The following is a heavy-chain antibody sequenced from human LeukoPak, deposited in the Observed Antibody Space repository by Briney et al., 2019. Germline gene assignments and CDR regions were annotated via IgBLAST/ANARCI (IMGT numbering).Heavy chain of an antibody. D-gene: IGHD5-18*01. V-gene: IGHV3-30*18. Sequence: PGGSLRLSCAASGFTFSSYGMHWVRQAPGKGLEWVAVISYDGSNKYYADSVKGRFTISRDNSKNTLYLQMNSLRAEDTAVYYCAKGGYSYGNAWGQGTLVTVSS. J-gene: IGHJ5*02. CDR1: GFTFSSYG. CDR2: ISYDGSNK. CDR3: AKGGYSYGNA.